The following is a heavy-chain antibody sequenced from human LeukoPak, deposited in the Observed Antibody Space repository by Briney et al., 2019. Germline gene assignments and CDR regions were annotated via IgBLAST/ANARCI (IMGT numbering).Heavy chain of an antibody. Sequence: SETLSLTCTVSGGSISSGSYYWSWIRQPAGKGLEWIGRIYTSGSTNYNPSLKSRVTILVDTSKNQFSLKLSSVTAADTAVYYCARSSRSGYYYYYYYMDVWGKGTTVTISS. CDR1: GGSISSGSYY. D-gene: IGHD3-22*01. V-gene: IGHV4-61*02. J-gene: IGHJ6*03. CDR3: ARSSRSGYYYYYYYMDV. CDR2: IYTSGST.